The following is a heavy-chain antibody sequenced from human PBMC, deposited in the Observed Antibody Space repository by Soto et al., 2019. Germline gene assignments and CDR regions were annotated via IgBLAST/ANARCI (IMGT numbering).Heavy chain of an antibody. V-gene: IGHV3-30-3*01. CDR2: TSSDGGTK. J-gene: IGHJ4*02. CDR1: GFSFSRYS. CDR3: AREVVLTEWYFDN. D-gene: IGHD2-21*01. Sequence: SLRLSCVTSGFSFSRYSMHWFRQAPGKGLEWVAVTSSDGGTKFYADSVKGRFTVARDNSKNTLYLQMNSLRPEDTAVYYCAREVVLTEWYFDNWGQGILVTVSS.